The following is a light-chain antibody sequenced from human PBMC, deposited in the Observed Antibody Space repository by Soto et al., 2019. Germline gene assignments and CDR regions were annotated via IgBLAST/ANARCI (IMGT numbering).Light chain of an antibody. Sequence: ESVLTQSPGTLSLSPGERATLSCRTSQSVSNRFFAWYQLKPGQDPRLLIYGISSRATGIPDRFSGSGSGTDFTLTISRLEPEDFVMYYCQQYSTLPHTFGQGTKLEVK. V-gene: IGKV3-20*01. CDR2: GIS. CDR1: QSVSNRF. J-gene: IGKJ2*01. CDR3: QQYSTLPHT.